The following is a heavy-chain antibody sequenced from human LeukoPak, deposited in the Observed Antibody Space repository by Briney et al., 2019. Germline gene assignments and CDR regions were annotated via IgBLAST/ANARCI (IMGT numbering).Heavy chain of an antibody. V-gene: IGHV1-69*13. CDR3: ARDEIVVVPAAQRTYYYYGMDV. CDR2: IIPIFGTA. CDR1: GGTFSSYA. D-gene: IGHD2-2*01. Sequence: SSVKVSCKASGGTFSSYAISWVRQAPGQGLEWMGGIIPIFGTANYAQKFQGRVTITADESTSTAYMELSSLRSEDTAVYYCARDEIVVVPAAQRTYYYYGMDVWGKGTTVTVSS. J-gene: IGHJ6*04.